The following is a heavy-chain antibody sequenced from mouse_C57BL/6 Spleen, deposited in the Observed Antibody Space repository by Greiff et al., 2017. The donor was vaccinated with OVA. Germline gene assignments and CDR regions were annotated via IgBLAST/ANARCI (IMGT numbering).Heavy chain of an antibody. CDR1: GFTFSSYG. Sequence: EVMLVESGGDLVKPGGSLKLSCAASGFTFSSYGMSWVRQTPDKRLEWVATISSGGSYTYYPDSVKGRFTISRDNAKNTLYLQMSSLKSEDTAMYYCARITTVVAYYFDYWGQGTTLTVSS. CDR3: ARITTVVAYYFDY. J-gene: IGHJ2*01. CDR2: ISSGGSYT. V-gene: IGHV5-6*02. D-gene: IGHD1-1*01.